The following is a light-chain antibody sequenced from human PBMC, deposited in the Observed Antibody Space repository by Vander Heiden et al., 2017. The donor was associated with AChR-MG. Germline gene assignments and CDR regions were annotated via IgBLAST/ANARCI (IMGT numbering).Light chain of an antibody. CDR3: MQNRRLPRT. CDR2: EVS. Sequence: IVFTQIPLSLSVTPGQPASMSCTSSQTCLQSDGRSYLDWYLQKPGQAPRLLIYEVSNRVSGVPDRFSGSGSGTDFTLKISRVEAEDVGVYYCMQNRRLPRTFGEGTKVEIK. CDR1: QTCLQSDGRSY. V-gene: IGKV2D-29*01. J-gene: IGKJ4*02.